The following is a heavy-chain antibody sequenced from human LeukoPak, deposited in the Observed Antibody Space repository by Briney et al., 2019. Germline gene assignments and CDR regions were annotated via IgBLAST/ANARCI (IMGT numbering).Heavy chain of an antibody. V-gene: IGHV3-23*01. CDR2: IGGSGGNT. Sequence: GGFLRLSCAASGFTFSSYAMNWVRQAPGKGLEWVSSIGGSGGNTYYADSVKGRFTISRDNSKNTLYLQMNNLRTEDTAVYYCAKMYSSAWFGESWGQGTLVTVSS. J-gene: IGHJ5*02. CDR1: GFTFSSYA. CDR3: AKMYSSAWFGES. D-gene: IGHD6-19*01.